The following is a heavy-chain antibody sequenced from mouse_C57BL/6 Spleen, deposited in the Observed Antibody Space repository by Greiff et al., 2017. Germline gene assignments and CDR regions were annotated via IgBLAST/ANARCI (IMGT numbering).Heavy chain of an antibody. CDR2: ISSGGSYT. Sequence: EVMLVESGGDLVKPGGSLKLSCAASGFTFSSYGMSWVRQTPDKRLEWVATISSGGSYTYYPDSVKGRFTISRDNAKNTLYLQMSSLKSEDTAMYYCARAGNFAYWGQGTLVTVSA. J-gene: IGHJ3*01. CDR3: ARAGNFAY. V-gene: IGHV5-6*01. CDR1: GFTFSSYG.